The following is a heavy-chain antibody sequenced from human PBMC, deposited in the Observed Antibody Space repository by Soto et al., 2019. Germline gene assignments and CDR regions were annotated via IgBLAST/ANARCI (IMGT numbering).Heavy chain of an antibody. CDR3: ARVLGPIVATGINWFDP. D-gene: IGHD5-12*01. CDR2: ISAYNGNT. Sequence: ASVKVSCKASGYTFTSYGISWVRQAPGQGLEWMGWISAYNGNTNYAQKLQGRVTMTTDTSTSTAYMELRSLRSDDTAVYYCARVLGPIVATGINWFDPWGQGTLVTV. CDR1: GYTFTSYG. V-gene: IGHV1-18*01. J-gene: IGHJ5*02.